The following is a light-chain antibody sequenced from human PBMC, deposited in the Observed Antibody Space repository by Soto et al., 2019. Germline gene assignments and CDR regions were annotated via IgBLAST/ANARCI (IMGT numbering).Light chain of an antibody. CDR2: EVS. Sequence: QSVLTQPASVSGSPGQSITISCTGTSSDVGGYKYVSWYQQYPGKAPKLIIYEVSNRPSGVSIRFSGSKSASTASLTISGLQAEDEADYYCTSYTSASTYVFGTGTKVTVL. CDR3: TSYTSASTYV. CDR1: SSDVGGYKY. V-gene: IGLV2-14*01. J-gene: IGLJ1*01.